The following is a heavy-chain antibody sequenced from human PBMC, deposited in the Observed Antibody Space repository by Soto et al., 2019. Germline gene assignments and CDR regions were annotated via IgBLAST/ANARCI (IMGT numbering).Heavy chain of an antibody. V-gene: IGHV3-23*01. CDR3: AKDKTKDFWSGYYSDY. CDR1: GFTFSSYA. D-gene: IGHD3-3*01. CDR2: ISGSGGST. Sequence: EVQLLESGGGLVQPGGSLRLSCAASGFTFSSYAMSWVRQAPGKGLEWVSAISGSGGSTYYADSVKGRFTISRDNSKNTLYLQMNSLRAEDTAVYYCAKDKTKDFWSGYYSDYWGQGTLLTVSS. J-gene: IGHJ4*02.